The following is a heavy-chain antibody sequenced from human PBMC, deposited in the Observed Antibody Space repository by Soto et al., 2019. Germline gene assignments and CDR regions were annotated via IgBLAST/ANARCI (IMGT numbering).Heavy chain of an antibody. CDR1: GFSLRTYG. D-gene: IGHD6-19*01. V-gene: IGHV3-33*01. CDR3: ARDVVTAVAGRVNWFDP. CDR2: IWYDGTKK. Sequence: GGSLRLSCAASGFSLRTYGMHWLRRAPGKGLEWVAFIWYDGTKKFYANSVKGRSTISKDNSNNILYLQMSGLRAEDTAVYYCARDVVTAVAGRVNWFDPWGQGTLVTVSS. J-gene: IGHJ5*02.